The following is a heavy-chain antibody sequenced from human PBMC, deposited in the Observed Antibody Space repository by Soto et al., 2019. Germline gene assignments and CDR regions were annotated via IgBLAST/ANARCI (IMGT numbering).Heavy chain of an antibody. V-gene: IGHV3-21*01. CDR2: ISSSSSYI. Sequence: LSLTCAASGFTFSSYSMNWVRQAPGKGLEWVSSISSSSSYIYYADSVKGRFTISRDNAKNSLYLQMNSLRAEDTAVYYCARTPHYDYIWGSPRLIDYWGQGTLVTVSS. CDR3: ARTPHYDYIWGSPRLIDY. CDR1: GFTFSSYS. J-gene: IGHJ4*02. D-gene: IGHD3-16*01.